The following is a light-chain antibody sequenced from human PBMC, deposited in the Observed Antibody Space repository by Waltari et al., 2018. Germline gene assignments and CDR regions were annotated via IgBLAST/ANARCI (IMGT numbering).Light chain of an antibody. CDR1: FSEVGTYNL. J-gene: IGLJ2*01. Sequence: QSALTQPASVSGSPGQSITLSCTGAFSEVGTYNLVSWYQQHPGKVPKLIIYEATKRPSGVSDRFSGSTSGNTASLTISGLQAEDEANYYCCSYAGSSMLWTFGGGTKLTVL. V-gene: IGLV2-23*01. CDR3: CSYAGSSMLWT. CDR2: EAT.